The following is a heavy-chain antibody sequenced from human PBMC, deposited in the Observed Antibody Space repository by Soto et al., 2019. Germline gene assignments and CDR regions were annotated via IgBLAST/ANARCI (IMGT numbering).Heavy chain of an antibody. J-gene: IGHJ4*02. V-gene: IGHV3-21*01. D-gene: IGHD5-18*01. CDR1: GFTFSRYS. CDR2: ISSSSSYI. Sequence: GGARRPSFAASGFTFSRYSMNLVRQAPGKGLEWVSSISSSSSYIYYADSGKGRFTISRDNAKNSLYLQMNSLRAEDTAVYYCARDLRGYSYGSLDYWGQGTLVTVSS. CDR3: ARDLRGYSYGSLDY.